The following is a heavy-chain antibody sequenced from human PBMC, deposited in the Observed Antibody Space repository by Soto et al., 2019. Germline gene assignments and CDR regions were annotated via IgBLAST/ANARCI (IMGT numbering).Heavy chain of an antibody. Sequence: SETLSLTCTVSGGSISSGDYYWSWIRQPPGKGLEWIGYIYYSGSTYYNPSLKSRVTISVDTSKNQFSLKLSSVTAADTAVYYCARDGYSGYDYGWFDPWGQGTQVT. J-gene: IGHJ5*02. CDR3: ARDGYSGYDYGWFDP. CDR2: IYYSGST. V-gene: IGHV4-30-4*01. CDR1: GGSISSGDYY. D-gene: IGHD5-12*01.